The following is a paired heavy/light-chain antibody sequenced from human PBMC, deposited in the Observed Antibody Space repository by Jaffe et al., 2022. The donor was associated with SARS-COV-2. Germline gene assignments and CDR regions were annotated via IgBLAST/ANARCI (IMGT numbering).Light chain of an antibody. CDR3: SSYGGSSSPYV. V-gene: IGLV2-14*03. CDR1: SSDIGGYEY. Sequence: QSALTQPASVSGSPGQSITIYCTGTSSDIGGYEYVSWYQQHPGKAPRLMIYDVTNRPSGVSSRFSGSKSGNTASLTISGLQAADEADYYCSSYGGSSSPYVFGTGTKVIVL. CDR2: DVT. J-gene: IGLJ1*01.
Heavy chain of an antibody. V-gene: IGHV3-15*01. CDR3: TSTRDGSTWIHHSLPT. J-gene: IGHJ5*02. D-gene: IGHD5-12*01. CDR2: IKSKTDGGTS. CDR1: GFPFSIAW. Sequence: EVQLVESGGGLVKPGESLRLSCAASGFPFSIAWMSWVRQAPGKGLEWVGRIKSKTDGGTSENAAPVKGRFTISRDDSTNTLYLQMNSLRTEDTAVYYCTSTRDGSTWIHHSLPTWGQGTLVTVSS.